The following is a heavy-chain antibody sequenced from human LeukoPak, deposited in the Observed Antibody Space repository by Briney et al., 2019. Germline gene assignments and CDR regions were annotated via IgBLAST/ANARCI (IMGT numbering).Heavy chain of an antibody. CDR3: ARDHSPEYNSSAGYFQL. J-gene: IGHJ1*01. D-gene: IGHD6-6*01. CDR1: GFTVSTNY. Sequence: PGGSLRLSCAASGFTVSTNYMSWVRQAPGKGLERVSVIYSGGSTYYADSVKGRFTFSRYNSKNPLYLQMNSLRAEDTAVYYCARDHSPEYNSSAGYFQLWGQGTLVTVSS. CDR2: IYSGGST. V-gene: IGHV3-66*01.